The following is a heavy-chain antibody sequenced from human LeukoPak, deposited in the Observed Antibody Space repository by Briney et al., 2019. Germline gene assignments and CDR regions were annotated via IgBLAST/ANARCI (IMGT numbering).Heavy chain of an antibody. J-gene: IGHJ5*02. Sequence: ASVKVSCKVSGYTLTELSMHWVRQAPGKGLEWMGGFDPEDGETIYAQKFQGRVTMTEDTSTDTAYMELSSLRSEDTAVYYCATVRMYYYDSSGRWFDPWGQGTLVTVSS. CDR2: FDPEDGET. CDR3: ATVRMYYYDSSGRWFDP. CDR1: GYTLTELS. V-gene: IGHV1-24*01. D-gene: IGHD3-22*01.